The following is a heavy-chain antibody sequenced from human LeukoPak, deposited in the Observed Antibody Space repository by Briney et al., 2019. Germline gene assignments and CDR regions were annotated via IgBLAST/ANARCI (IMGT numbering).Heavy chain of an antibody. CDR3: ARGSIVGGSGSQYNFDY. J-gene: IGHJ4*02. Sequence: GGSLRLSCAASGFIFSDYYVSWIRQAPGKGLEWISYISTSSSYTNYADSVKGRFTISRDNAKNSLYLQMNSLRAEDTAVYYCARGSIVGGSGSQYNFDYWGQGILVTVSS. CDR2: ISTSSSYT. CDR1: GFIFSDYY. V-gene: IGHV3-11*05. D-gene: IGHD3-10*01.